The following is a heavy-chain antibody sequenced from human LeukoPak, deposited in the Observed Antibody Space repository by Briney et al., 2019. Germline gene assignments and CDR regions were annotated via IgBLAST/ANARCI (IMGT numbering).Heavy chain of an antibody. CDR2: ISSNSNYM. CDR3: ARDSLTYYDFWSGLGY. V-gene: IGHV3-21*01. J-gene: IGHJ4*02. CDR1: GFTFSSYN. Sequence: GGSLRLSCAASGFTFSSYNMNWVRQTPGKGLEWVSSISSNSNYMYYAGSVKGRFIISRDNAKNSPYLQMNSLRAEDTAMYYCARDSLTYYDFWSGLGYWGQGTLVTVSS. D-gene: IGHD3-3*01.